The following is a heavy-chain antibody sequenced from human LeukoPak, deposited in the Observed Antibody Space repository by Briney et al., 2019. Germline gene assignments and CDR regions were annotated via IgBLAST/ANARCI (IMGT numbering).Heavy chain of an antibody. Sequence: SETLSLTCAVYGGSFSGYYWSWIRQPPGKGLEWIGEINHSGSTNYNPSLKSRVTISVDTSKNQFSLKLSSVTAADTAVYYCARDYYYSSSWYPGGWFDPWGQGTLVTVSS. J-gene: IGHJ5*02. CDR1: GGSFSGYY. D-gene: IGHD6-13*01. V-gene: IGHV4-34*01. CDR2: INHSGST. CDR3: ARDYYYSSSWYPGGWFDP.